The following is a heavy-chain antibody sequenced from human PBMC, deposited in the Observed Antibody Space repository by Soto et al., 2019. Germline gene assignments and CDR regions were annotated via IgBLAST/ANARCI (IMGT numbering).Heavy chain of an antibody. J-gene: IGHJ4*02. CDR1: GGSISSGGYY. CDR3: ARGTDYGDYFDY. D-gene: IGHD4-17*01. CDR2: IYYSGST. V-gene: IGHV4-31*03. Sequence: QVQLQESGPGLVKPSQTLSLTCTVSGGSISSGGYYWRWIRQHPGKGLEWIGYIYYSGSTYYNPSLKSRVTISVVTSKNQFSLKLSSVTAADTAVYYCARGTDYGDYFDYWGQGTLVTVSS.